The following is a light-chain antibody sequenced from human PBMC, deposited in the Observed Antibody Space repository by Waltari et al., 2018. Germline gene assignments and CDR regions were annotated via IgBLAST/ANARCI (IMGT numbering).Light chain of an antibody. J-gene: IGKJ1*01. Sequence: EFVLTQSPAALSLSPGDRATLSCGASQRVSSSYLAWDQQKPGLAPRLLMYDASTRATGIPDRFTGSGSGTDFTLTISRLEPEDFALYYCQQYGSSPWTFGQGTKVEVK. CDR3: QQYGSSPWT. CDR2: DAS. V-gene: IGKV3D-20*01. CDR1: QRVSSSY.